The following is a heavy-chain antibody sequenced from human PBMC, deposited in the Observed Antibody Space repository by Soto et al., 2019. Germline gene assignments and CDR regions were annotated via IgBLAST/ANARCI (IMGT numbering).Heavy chain of an antibody. CDR1: GGSFSGYY. V-gene: IGHV4-34*01. Sequence: KPSETLSLTCAVYGGSFSGYYWSWIRQPPGKGLEWIGEINHSGSTNYNPSLKSRVTISVDTSKNQFSLKLSSVTAADTAVYYCARLYGFNDYYYGMDVWGQGTKVTSP. J-gene: IGHJ6*02. D-gene: IGHD2-8*01. CDR3: ARLYGFNDYYYGMDV. CDR2: INHSGST.